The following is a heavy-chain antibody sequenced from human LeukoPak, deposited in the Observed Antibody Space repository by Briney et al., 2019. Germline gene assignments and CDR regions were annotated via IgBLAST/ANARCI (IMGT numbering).Heavy chain of an antibody. D-gene: IGHD4-17*01. V-gene: IGHV3-23*01. CDR3: AKDIPRPLMTTVTTEIDY. CDR2: ISGSGGST. J-gene: IGHJ4*02. Sequence: PGGSLRLSCAASGFTFSSYAMSWVRQAPGKGLEWVSAISGSGGSTYYADSVKGRFTISRDNSKNTLYLQMNSLRAEDTAVYYCAKDIPRPLMTTVTTEIDYWGQGTLVTVSS. CDR1: GFTFSSYA.